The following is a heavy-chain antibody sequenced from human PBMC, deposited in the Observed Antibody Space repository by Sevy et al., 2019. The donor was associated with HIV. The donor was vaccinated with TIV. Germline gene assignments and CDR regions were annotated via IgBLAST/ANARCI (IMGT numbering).Heavy chain of an antibody. V-gene: IGHV3-21*01. Sequence: GGSLRLSCAASGFTFSSYSMNWVRQAPGKGLEWVSSISSSSSYIYYADSVKGRFTISRDNAKNSLYLQMNSLRAEDTAVYYCARAMIGLVVVPAAAGDDAFDIWGQGTMVTVSS. D-gene: IGHD2-2*01. CDR1: GFTFSSYS. CDR2: ISSSSSYI. J-gene: IGHJ3*02. CDR3: ARAMIGLVVVPAAAGDDAFDI.